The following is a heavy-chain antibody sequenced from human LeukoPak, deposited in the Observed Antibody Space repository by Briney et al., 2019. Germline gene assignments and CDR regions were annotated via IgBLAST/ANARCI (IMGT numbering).Heavy chain of an antibody. V-gene: IGHV3-33*01. CDR2: IWYDGSNK. Sequence: GRSLRLSCAASGFTFSSYGMHWVRQAPGKGLEWVAVIWYDGSNKYYADSVKGRSTISRDNSKNTLYLQMNSLRAEDTAVYYCARYSSSWYSTPDAFDIWGQGTMVTVSS. J-gene: IGHJ3*02. CDR3: ARYSSSWYSTPDAFDI. CDR1: GFTFSSYG. D-gene: IGHD6-13*01.